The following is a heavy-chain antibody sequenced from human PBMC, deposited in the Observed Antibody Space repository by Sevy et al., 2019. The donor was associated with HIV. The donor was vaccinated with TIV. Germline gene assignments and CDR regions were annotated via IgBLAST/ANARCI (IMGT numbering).Heavy chain of an antibody. CDR1: GFTPSTYG. CDR3: ARDPRMYGDYLLAYFDY. V-gene: IGHV3-33*01. D-gene: IGHD2-8*01. J-gene: IGHJ4*02. Sequence: GGSLRLSCAASGFTPSTYGMHGVRQAPCKGLEWVAVIGYDRSNIYYADSVKGRFTISRDNSKNTLFLQMDSLRAEDTAIYYCARDPRMYGDYLLAYFDYWGQGTLVTVSS. CDR2: IGYDRSNI.